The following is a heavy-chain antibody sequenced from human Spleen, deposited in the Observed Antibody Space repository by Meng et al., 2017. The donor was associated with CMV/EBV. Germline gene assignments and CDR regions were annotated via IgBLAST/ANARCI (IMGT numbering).Heavy chain of an antibody. CDR2: IYPGDSDT. CDR1: GYSFTSYW. V-gene: IGHV5-51*01. CDR3: ARRPYYYDSSGYFYWDWFDP. J-gene: IGHJ5*02. D-gene: IGHD3-22*01. Sequence: GGSLRLSCKGSGYSFTSYWIGWVRQMPGKGLEWMGIIYPGDSDTRYSPSFQGQVTISADKSISTAYLQWSSLKASDTAMHYCARRPYYYDSSGYFYWDWFDPWGQGTLVTVSS.